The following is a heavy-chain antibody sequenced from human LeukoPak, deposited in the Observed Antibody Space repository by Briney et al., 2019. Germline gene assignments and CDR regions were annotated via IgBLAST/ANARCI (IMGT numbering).Heavy chain of an antibody. CDR1: GGSIISHF. Sequence: PPETLSVTCTVSGGSIISHFWSWIRQPPRKGLEWIGYIYYSGSTNYNPSLKSRVTISVDTSKNQLSLKLTSVYAGDTAVYYCASYSSSWPGVFDYWGQGTLVTVSS. J-gene: IGHJ4*02. V-gene: IGHV4-59*11. D-gene: IGHD6-13*01. CDR3: ASYSSSWPGVFDY. CDR2: IYYSGST.